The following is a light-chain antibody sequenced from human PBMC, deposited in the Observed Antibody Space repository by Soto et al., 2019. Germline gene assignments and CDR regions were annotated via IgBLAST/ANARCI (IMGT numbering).Light chain of an antibody. Sequence: EVVLTQSPGTLSLSPGERATLCCRAIHSVSNNYLAWYQQKPGRAPRLLIYGASTRATGMPARFSGSGSGTEFTLTISSLQSEDFAVYYCQQYNDWPPTFGQGTKVDIK. CDR2: GAS. V-gene: IGKV3-15*01. J-gene: IGKJ1*01. CDR1: HSVSNN. CDR3: QQYNDWPPT.